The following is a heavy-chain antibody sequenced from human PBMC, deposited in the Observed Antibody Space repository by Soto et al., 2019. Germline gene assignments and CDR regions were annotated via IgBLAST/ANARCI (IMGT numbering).Heavy chain of an antibody. D-gene: IGHD3-3*01. V-gene: IGHV4-59*08. CDR1: GGSISSYY. Sequence: SETLSLTCTVSGGSISSYYWSWIRQPPGKGLEWIGYIYYSGSTNYNPSLKSRVTISVDTSKNQFSLKLSSVTAADTAVYYCARQYYVFWSGYYRAYYFVYWGEGTLVTSPQ. CDR3: ARQYYVFWSGYYRAYYFVY. CDR2: IYYSGST. J-gene: IGHJ4*02.